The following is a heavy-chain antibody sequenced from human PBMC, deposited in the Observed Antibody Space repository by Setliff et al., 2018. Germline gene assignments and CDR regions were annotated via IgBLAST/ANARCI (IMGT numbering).Heavy chain of an antibody. Sequence: PGGSLRLSCAASKFTFSDYYMSWIRQAAGKGLEWVSDISSRSSSHTNYADSVKGRFTISRDNSKNSLYLHMNSLRAEDTAVYYCTRARDIAPTYYYMDVWGKGATVTVSS. D-gene: IGHD5-12*01. CDR2: ISSRSSSHT. J-gene: IGHJ6*03. CDR1: KFTFSDYY. V-gene: IGHV3-11*06. CDR3: TRARDIAPTYYYMDV.